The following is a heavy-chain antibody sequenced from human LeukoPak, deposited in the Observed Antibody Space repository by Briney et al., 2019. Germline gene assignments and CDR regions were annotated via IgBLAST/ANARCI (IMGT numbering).Heavy chain of an antibody. D-gene: IGHD1-26*01. CDR3: ARIGEEWELEGWFDP. Sequence: PSETLSLTCTVSGGSINSSSYYWGWVRQPPGKGLEWIGSMYYRGSTYYNPSLKSRVTISVDTSKNQFSLKLSSVTAADTAVYYCARIGEEWELEGWFDPWGQGTLVTVSS. J-gene: IGHJ5*02. CDR1: GGSINSSSYY. V-gene: IGHV4-39*07. CDR2: MYYRGST.